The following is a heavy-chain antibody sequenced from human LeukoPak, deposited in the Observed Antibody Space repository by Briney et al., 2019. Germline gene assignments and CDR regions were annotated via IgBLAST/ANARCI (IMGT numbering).Heavy chain of an antibody. CDR3: AREVRYFALGDY. Sequence: PGGSLRLSCAASGFTFNNYWMTWVRQAPGKGLEWVSYISSSGSTIYYADSVKGRFTISRDNAKNSLYLQMNSLRAEDTAVYYCAREVRYFALGDYWGQGTLVTVSS. V-gene: IGHV3-48*04. CDR2: ISSSGSTI. J-gene: IGHJ4*02. D-gene: IGHD3-9*01. CDR1: GFTFNNYW.